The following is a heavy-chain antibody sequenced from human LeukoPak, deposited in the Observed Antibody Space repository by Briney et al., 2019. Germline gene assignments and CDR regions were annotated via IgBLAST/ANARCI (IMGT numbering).Heavy chain of an antibody. V-gene: IGHV3-21*01. CDR2: ISSSSSYI. CDR1: GFTFSSYS. D-gene: IGHD4-17*01. CDR3: ARVPSTVTTRPDDY. J-gene: IGHJ4*02. Sequence: GGSLRLSCAASGFTFSSYSMNWVRQAPGKGLEWVSSISSSSSYIYYADSVKGRFTISRDNAKNSLYLQMNSLRAEDTAVYYCARVPSTVTTRPDDYWGQGTLVTVS.